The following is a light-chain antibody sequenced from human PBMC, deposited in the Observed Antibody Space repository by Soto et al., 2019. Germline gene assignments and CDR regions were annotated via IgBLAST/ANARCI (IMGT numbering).Light chain of an antibody. Sequence: QSALTQPASASGSPGQSITISCTGTSSDIGGYDYVSWYRQHPGKAPKLLIYDVTKRPSGVSARFSGSKSGNTASLTISGRQAEDEADYYCNSYTGSSTRVFGAGTKLTVL. CDR2: DVT. J-gene: IGLJ2*01. CDR3: NSYTGSSTRV. V-gene: IGLV2-14*03. CDR1: SSDIGGYDY.